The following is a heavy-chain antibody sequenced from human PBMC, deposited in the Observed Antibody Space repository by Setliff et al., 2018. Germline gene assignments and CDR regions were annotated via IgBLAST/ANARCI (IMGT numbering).Heavy chain of an antibody. Sequence: SVKVSCKASGGTFSSYAISWVRQAPEQGLEWMGGIIPILGIANYAQKFQGRVTITADKSTSTAYMELSSPRSEDTAVYYCARERGGSYSYNYYYYYMDVWGKGTTVTVSS. CDR2: IIPILGIA. CDR1: GGTFSSYA. CDR3: ARERGGSYSYNYYYYYMDV. D-gene: IGHD1-26*01. V-gene: IGHV1-69*10. J-gene: IGHJ6*03.